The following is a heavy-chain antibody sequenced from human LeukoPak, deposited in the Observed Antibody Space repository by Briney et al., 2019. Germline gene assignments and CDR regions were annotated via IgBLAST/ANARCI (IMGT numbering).Heavy chain of an antibody. J-gene: IGHJ3*02. CDR1: GFTFSSYS. CDR3: VREPSQGAFDI. Sequence: GGSLRLSCAASGFTFSSYSMSWVRQAPGKGLEWVSSISSSSSYIYYADSVKGRFTISRDNAKNSLYLQMNSLRAEDTAVYYCVREPSQGAFDIWGQGTMVTVSS. V-gene: IGHV3-21*01. CDR2: ISSSSSYI.